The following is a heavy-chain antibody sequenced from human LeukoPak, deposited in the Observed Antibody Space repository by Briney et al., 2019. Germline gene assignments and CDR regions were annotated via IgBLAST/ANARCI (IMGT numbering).Heavy chain of an antibody. CDR2: INPNSGGT. J-gene: IGHJ6*02. Sequence: ASVKVSCKASGYTFTGYYLNWVRQAPGQGLEWMGWINPNSGGTNYAQKFQGWVTMTRDTSISTAYMEMSRLRSDDTAVYYCAREKEWELKSRVGMAVWGQGTTVTVS. V-gene: IGHV1-2*04. CDR1: GYTFTGYY. D-gene: IGHD1-26*01. CDR3: AREKEWELKSRVGMAV.